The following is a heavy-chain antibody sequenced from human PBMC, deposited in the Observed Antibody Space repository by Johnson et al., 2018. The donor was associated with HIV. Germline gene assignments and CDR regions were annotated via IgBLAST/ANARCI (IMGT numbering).Heavy chain of an antibody. Sequence: QMLLVESGGVVVQPGGSLRLSCAASGFTFDDYTMHWVRQAPGKGLEWVAFIRYDGSNKYYADSVKGRFTISRDNAKNSLYLQMNSLRAEDTAVYYCAGNYYILMLAFDIWGQGTMVTVSS. CDR2: IRYDGSNK. CDR3: AGNYYILMLAFDI. D-gene: IGHD3-9*01. CDR1: GFTFDDYT. J-gene: IGHJ3*02. V-gene: IGHV3-30*02.